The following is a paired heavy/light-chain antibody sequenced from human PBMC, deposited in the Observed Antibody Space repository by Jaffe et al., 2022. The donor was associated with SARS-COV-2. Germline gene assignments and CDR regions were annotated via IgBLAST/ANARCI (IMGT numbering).Light chain of an antibody. J-gene: IGKJ1*01. CDR3: HQYYSTPRT. V-gene: IGKV4-1*01. Sequence: DIVMTQSPDSLAVSLGERATINCKSSQSVLSNSNNKNYLAWYQQKPRQPPKLLIYWASTRESGVPDRFSGSGSGTDFTLTISGLQAEDVAVYYCHQYYSTPRTFGQGTKVEIK. CDR1: QSVLSNSNNKNY. CDR2: WAS.
Heavy chain of an antibody. D-gene: IGHD3-16*02. J-gene: IGHJ4*02. V-gene: IGHV3-7*01. CDR2: MDEGRSEK. Sequence: EVQLVESGGGLVQPGGSLRLSCVGSGFTFSSYWMTWVRQAPGKGLEWVANMDEGRSEKYYLDSVKGRFTISRDNAKNTLYLQMNSLRAEDTAVYHCARGWSHHDYWGQGTLVTVSS. CDR3: ARGWSHHDY. CDR1: GFTFSSYW.